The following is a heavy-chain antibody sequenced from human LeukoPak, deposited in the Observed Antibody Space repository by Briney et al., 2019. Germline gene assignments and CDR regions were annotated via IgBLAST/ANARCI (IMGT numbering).Heavy chain of an antibody. CDR1: RFMFDKYD. D-gene: IGHD3-3*01. V-gene: IGHV3-23*01. CDR3: AKHMNTMFGVVHEVLQPDCMDV. J-gene: IGHJ6*03. CDR2: ISGSGNNT. Sequence: GGSLTLSCAASRFMFDKYDMTWVRPAPGKGLEWVSEISGSGNNTYYGGSVKGRFTVSRDNSKHSLYLHISSVRAAHSSLYLCAKHMNTMFGVVHEVLQPDCMDVWGKGTTVTVSS.